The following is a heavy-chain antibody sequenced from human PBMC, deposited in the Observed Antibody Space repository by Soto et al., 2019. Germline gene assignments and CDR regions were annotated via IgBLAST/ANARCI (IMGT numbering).Heavy chain of an antibody. J-gene: IGHJ6*02. V-gene: IGHV3-13*01. CDR3: TRKTPPSGMEV. Sequence: EVQLVESGGGLVQPGGSLRLSCAASGFTLSSYDIHWVRQATGEGLAWVSGIGSGGDTHYADSVKGRFIISREDGKNSLYLQMNILRVRDTAVYYCTRKTPPSGMEVWGQGATVTVSS. CDR1: GFTLSSYD. D-gene: IGHD2-15*01. CDR2: IGSGGDT.